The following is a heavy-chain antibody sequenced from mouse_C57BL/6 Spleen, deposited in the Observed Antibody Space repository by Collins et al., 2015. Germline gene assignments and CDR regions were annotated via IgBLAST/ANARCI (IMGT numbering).Heavy chain of an antibody. V-gene: IGHV1-80*01. CDR2: IYPGDGDI. CDR3: ARYGPYGYFDV. D-gene: IGHD1-1*02. J-gene: IGHJ1*03. Sequence: GLEWIGQIYPGDGDIKYNGKFKGKATLTADKSSSTAYMQLSSLTSEDSAVYFCARYGPYGYFDVWGTGTTVTVSS.